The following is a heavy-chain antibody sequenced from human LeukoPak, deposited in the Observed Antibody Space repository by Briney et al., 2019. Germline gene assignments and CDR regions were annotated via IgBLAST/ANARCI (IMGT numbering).Heavy chain of an antibody. CDR1: GLTFSNYA. CDR2: ITDSGGRA. Sequence: GGSLSLSCAPSGLTFSNYAMLWLRHAPGKGLEGVSGITDSGGRAYYADSVKGRFTVSRDNSENTLYLQMKTLRAEDTAIYFCAKSLVARWVADYWGQGTLVTVSS. CDR3: AKSLVARWVADY. D-gene: IGHD2-15*01. J-gene: IGHJ4*02. V-gene: IGHV3-23*01.